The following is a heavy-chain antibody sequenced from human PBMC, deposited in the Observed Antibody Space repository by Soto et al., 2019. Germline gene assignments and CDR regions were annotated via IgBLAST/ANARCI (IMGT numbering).Heavy chain of an antibody. CDR3: VRDRGTVLASPVILNTPNWFDP. CDR1: GGTFSNYV. CDR2: ISPIYDAA. V-gene: IGHV1-69*06. D-gene: IGHD3-9*01. J-gene: IGHJ5*02. Sequence: QVQLVQSGAEVKKPGSSVKVSCEASGGTFSNYVISWLRQAPGQGPEWMGGISPIYDAANYARKFQGRVTMTADKSTSTAYLELIGLKSDDTAVYYCVRDRGTVLASPVILNTPNWFDPWGQGTLVTVSS.